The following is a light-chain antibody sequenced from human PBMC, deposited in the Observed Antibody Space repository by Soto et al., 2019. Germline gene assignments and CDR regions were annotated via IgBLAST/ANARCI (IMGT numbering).Light chain of an antibody. CDR3: QQTYSTWT. V-gene: IGKV1-5*03. CDR2: KAS. CDR1: QTISSW. J-gene: IGKJ1*01. Sequence: DIQMTQSPSTLSGSVGDRVTITCRASQTISSWLAWYQQKPGKAPKLLIYKASTLKSGVPSRFSGSGSGTDFTLTISSLQPEDFATYHCQQTYSTWTVGQGTKVDIK.